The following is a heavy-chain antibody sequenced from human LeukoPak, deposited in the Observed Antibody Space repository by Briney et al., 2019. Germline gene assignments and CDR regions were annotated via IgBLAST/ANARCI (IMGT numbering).Heavy chain of an antibody. CDR3: AKDPNTYYYDSSGYYYPGY. D-gene: IGHD3-22*01. V-gene: IGHV3-30*02. J-gene: IGHJ4*02. CDR1: GFTFSGYG. Sequence: GGSLRLSCAASGFTFSGYGMHWVRQAPGKGLEWVAFVRYDSSNKYYADSVKGRFTVSRDNSKNTLYLQMNSLRAEDTAVYYCAKDPNTYYYDSSGYYYPGYWGQGTLVTVSS. CDR2: VRYDSSNK.